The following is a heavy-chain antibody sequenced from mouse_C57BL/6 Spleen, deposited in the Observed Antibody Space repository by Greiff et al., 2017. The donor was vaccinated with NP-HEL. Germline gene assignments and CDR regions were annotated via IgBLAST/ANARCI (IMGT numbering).Heavy chain of an antibody. V-gene: IGHV2-6*01. CDR2: IWGVGST. D-gene: IGHD3-2*02. CDR3: ASGAQDASFAY. CDR1: GFSLTSYG. J-gene: IGHJ3*01. Sequence: QVQLKQSGPGLVAPSQSLSITCTVSGFSLTSYGVDWVRQSPGKGLEWLGVIWGVGSTNYNSALKSRLSISKDNSRCQVFLIMNSLHTDDTAMYYCASGAQDASFAYWGQGTLVTVSA.